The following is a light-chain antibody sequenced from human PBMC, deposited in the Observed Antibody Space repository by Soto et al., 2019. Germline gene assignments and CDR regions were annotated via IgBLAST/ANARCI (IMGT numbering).Light chain of an antibody. V-gene: IGKV1-5*03. CDR2: KVS. CDR1: QSVNDW. CDR3: QQYNSYSWT. Sequence: DIQMTQSPSTLSASVGDRVTITCRASQSVNDWLAWYQQKPGKAPNLLIYKVSNLESGVPSRFSGSGSGTEFTLTISSLQPDDFATYNCQQYNSYSWTFGQGTKVEIK. J-gene: IGKJ1*01.